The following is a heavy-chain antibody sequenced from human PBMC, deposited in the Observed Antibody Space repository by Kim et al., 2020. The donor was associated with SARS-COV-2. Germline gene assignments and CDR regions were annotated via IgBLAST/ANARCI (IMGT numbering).Heavy chain of an antibody. CDR2: GTT. V-gene: IGHV3-49*02. CDR3: TRGAGYGVG. D-gene: IGHD6-13*01. J-gene: IGHJ4*02. Sequence: GTTESAASVKGRFTISRDDSKSIAYLQMNSLKTEDTAVYYCTRGAGYGVGWGQGTLVTVSS.